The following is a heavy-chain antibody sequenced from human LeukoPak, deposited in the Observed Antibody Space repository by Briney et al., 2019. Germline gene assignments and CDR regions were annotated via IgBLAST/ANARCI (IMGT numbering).Heavy chain of an antibody. CDR2: IYSCGST. CDR3: ARGIASSIPCWFDP. Sequence: GGSLRLSCAASGFTASSNYMSWVRQAPGKGLEWVSFIYSCGSTYYSDSVKGRFTISRDNSKNTLYLQMNTLRSEDTAVYYCARGIASSIPCWFDPWGQGTLVTVSS. V-gene: IGHV3-53*01. J-gene: IGHJ5*02. CDR1: GFTASSNY. D-gene: IGHD2-2*02.